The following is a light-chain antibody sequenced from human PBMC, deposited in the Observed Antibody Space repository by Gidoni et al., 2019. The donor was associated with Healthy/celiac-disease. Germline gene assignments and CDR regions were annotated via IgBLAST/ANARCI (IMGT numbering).Light chain of an antibody. CDR3: QQYNNWPRT. V-gene: IGKV3-15*01. CDR1: QSVSSN. Sequence: EIVLPQSPATLSVSPGERATLAGRASQSVSSNLAWYQQKPGQAPRLLIYGASTRATGIPARFSGSGSGTEFTLTISSLQSEDFAVYYCQQYNNWPRTFGQGTKLEIK. J-gene: IGKJ2*01. CDR2: GAS.